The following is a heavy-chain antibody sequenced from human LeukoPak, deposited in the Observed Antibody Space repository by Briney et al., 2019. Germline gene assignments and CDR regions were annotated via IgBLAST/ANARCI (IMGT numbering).Heavy chain of an antibody. J-gene: IGHJ4*02. V-gene: IGHV3-74*03. CDR2: ISNDGSTT. CDR1: GFTFSNYW. D-gene: IGHD3-9*01. CDR3: ARAGVSVHDILQDF. Sequence: PGGSLRLSCEVSGFTFSNYWMHWVRQAPGKGLVWVSRISNDGSTTTYADSVKGRFTISRDNAKNTLYLHMNSLRAEDTAVYYCARAGVSVHDILQDFWGQGTLVTVSS.